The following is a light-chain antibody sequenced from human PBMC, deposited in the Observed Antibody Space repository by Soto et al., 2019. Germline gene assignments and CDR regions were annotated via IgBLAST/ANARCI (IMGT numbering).Light chain of an antibody. V-gene: IGKV1D-16*01. CDR2: AAS. J-gene: IGKJ1*01. CDR1: QGIITW. Sequence: DIQMTQSPSSVSASVGDRVTITCLASQGIITWLAWYQQKPGKAPKLLIYAASSLQSGVPSRFSGSGSGTDFTHTISSLQPDDFATYYCQQYNSYLWTFGQGTKVDIK. CDR3: QQYNSYLWT.